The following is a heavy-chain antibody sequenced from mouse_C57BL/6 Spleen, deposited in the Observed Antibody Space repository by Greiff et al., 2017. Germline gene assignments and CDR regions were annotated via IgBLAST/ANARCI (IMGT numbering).Heavy chain of an antibody. D-gene: IGHD2-10*01. CDR2: IYPGDGDT. CDR1: GYAFSSYW. J-gene: IGHJ4*01. V-gene: IGHV1-80*01. CDR3: APYYGNAMDY. Sequence: VKVVESGAELVKPGASVKISCKASGYAFSSYWMNWVKQRPGKGLEWIGQIYPGDGDTNYNGKFKGKATLTADKSSSTAYMQLSSLTSEDSAVYFCAPYYGNAMDYWGQGTSVTVSS.